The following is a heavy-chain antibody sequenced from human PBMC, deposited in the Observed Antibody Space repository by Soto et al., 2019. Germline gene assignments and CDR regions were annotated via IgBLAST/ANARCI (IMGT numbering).Heavy chain of an antibody. J-gene: IGHJ5*02. Sequence: SETLSLTCAVDGGSFSGYYWSWIRQPPGKGLEWIGEINHSGSTNYNPSLKSRVTISVDTSKNQFSLKLSSVTAADTAVYYCARAGCSSTSCYTRWFDPWGQGTLVTVSS. CDR3: ARAGCSSTSCYTRWFDP. V-gene: IGHV4-34*01. CDR1: GGSFSGYY. D-gene: IGHD2-2*02. CDR2: INHSGST.